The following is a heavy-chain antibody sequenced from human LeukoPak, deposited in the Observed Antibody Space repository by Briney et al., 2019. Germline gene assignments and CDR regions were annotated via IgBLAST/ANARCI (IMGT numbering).Heavy chain of an antibody. CDR2: ISSNGGST. D-gene: IGHD3-22*01. Sequence: PGGSLRLSCSASGFTFSYYAMHWVRQTAGKGLEFVSGISSNGGSTYYADSLKGRFTISRDNSNNTLYLQMSSLRAEGTAVYYCVKVPTYDSLPYYFDYWGQGTLVTVSS. J-gene: IGHJ4*02. CDR1: GFTFSYYA. CDR3: VKVPTYDSLPYYFDY. V-gene: IGHV3-64D*09.